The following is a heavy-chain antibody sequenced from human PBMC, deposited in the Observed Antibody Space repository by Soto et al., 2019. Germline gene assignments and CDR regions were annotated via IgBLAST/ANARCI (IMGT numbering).Heavy chain of an antibody. D-gene: IGHD6-6*01. CDR2: IIPIFGTA. Sequence: SVKVSCKASGGTFSSYAISWVRQAPGQGLEWMGGIIPIFGTANYAQKFQGRVTITADESTSTAYMGLSSLRSEDTAVYYCARDEGYSSSSPGNYWGQGTLVTVSS. CDR1: GGTFSSYA. J-gene: IGHJ4*02. V-gene: IGHV1-69*13. CDR3: ARDEGYSSSSPGNY.